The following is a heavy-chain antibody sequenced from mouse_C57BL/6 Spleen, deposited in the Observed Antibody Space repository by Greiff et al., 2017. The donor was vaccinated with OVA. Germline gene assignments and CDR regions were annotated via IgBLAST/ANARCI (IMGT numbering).Heavy chain of an antibody. CDR3: TRGIYGGNYRWFDD. V-gene: IGHV1-5*01. CDR1: GYTFTSYW. D-gene: IGHD2-1*01. J-gene: IGHJ1*03. CDR2: IYPGNSDT. Sequence: VQLQQSGPVLARPGASVKMSCKTSGYTFTSYWMNWVKQRPGQGLEWIGAIYPGNSDTSYNQKFKGKAKLTAVTSASTAYMELSSLTTEDSAVYYCTRGIYGGNYRWFDDWGTGTPVTVSA.